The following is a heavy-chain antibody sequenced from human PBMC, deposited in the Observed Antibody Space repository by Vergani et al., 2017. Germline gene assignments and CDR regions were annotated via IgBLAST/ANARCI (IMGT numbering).Heavy chain of an antibody. V-gene: IGHV3-7*01. CDR1: GFTFSSYW. J-gene: IGHJ4*02. CDR3: ARTVEMATIFDY. Sequence: EVQLMESGGGLVQPGGSLRLSCAASGFTFSSYWVSWVRQAPGKGLEWVANIKQDGSEKSYVDSVKGRFTISRDNAKNSLYLQMNSLRAEDTAVYYCARTVEMATIFDYWGQGTLVTVSS. CDR2: IKQDGSEK. D-gene: IGHD5-24*01.